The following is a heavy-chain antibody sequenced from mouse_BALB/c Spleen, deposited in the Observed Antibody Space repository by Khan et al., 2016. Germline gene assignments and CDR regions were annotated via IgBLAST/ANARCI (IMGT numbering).Heavy chain of an antibody. CDR2: INPSNGGT. V-gene: IGHV1S81*02. CDR3: TRDDYRYDAMDY. CDR1: VYTFTSYY. Sequence: QVHLQQSGAELVKPGASVKLSCKASVYTFTSYYMYWVKQRPGQGLEWIGEINPSNGGTNFNEKFKSKATLTVDKSSSTAYMQLSSLTSEDSAVYYCTRDDYRYDAMDYWGQGTSVTVSS. D-gene: IGHD2-14*01. J-gene: IGHJ4*01.